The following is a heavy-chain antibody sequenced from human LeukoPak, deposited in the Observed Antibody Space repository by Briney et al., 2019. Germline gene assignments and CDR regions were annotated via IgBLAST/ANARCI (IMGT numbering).Heavy chain of an antibody. CDR2: ISSSSSYI. D-gene: IGHD1-1*01. CDR1: GFTFSSYS. Sequence: PGGSLRLSCAASGFTFSSYSMNWVRQAPGKGLEWVSSISSSSSYIYYADSVKGRFTISRDNAKNSLYLQMNSLRAEDTAVYYCATGGQLEKVFLYWGQGALVTVSS. CDR3: ATGGQLEKVFLY. J-gene: IGHJ4*02. V-gene: IGHV3-21*01.